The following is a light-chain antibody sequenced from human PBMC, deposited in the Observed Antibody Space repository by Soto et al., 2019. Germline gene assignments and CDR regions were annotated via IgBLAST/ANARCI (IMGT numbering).Light chain of an antibody. CDR2: GAS. CDR1: QSVNSN. J-gene: IGKJ1*01. CDR3: RQYKNWPAWT. V-gene: IGKV3-15*01. Sequence: EIVMTQSPATLSVSPGERATLSCRASQSVNSNLAWYQQKPGQAPRLLMYGASTRATGIPARFSGSGSGTEFTLTISSLQSEDFGVYYCRQYKNWPAWTFGQGTKVEIK.